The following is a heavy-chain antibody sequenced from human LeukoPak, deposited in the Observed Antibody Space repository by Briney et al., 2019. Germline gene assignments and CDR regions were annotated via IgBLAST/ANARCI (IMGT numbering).Heavy chain of an antibody. CDR2: ISAYNGNT. V-gene: IGHV1-18*04. CDR1: GYTFTSYG. Sequence: ASVKVSCKASGYTFTSYGISWVGQAPGQGLEWMGWISAYNGNTNYAQKLQGRVTMTTDTSTSTAYMELRSLRSDDTAVYYCARQRRVLKRGGSGYYGSGSYSIAYYFDYWGQGTLVTVSS. CDR3: ARQRRVLKRGGSGYYGSGSYSIAYYFDY. D-gene: IGHD3-10*01. J-gene: IGHJ4*02.